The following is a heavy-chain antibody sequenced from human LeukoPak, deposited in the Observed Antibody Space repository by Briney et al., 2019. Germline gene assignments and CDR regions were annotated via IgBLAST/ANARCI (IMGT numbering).Heavy chain of an antibody. J-gene: IGHJ6*02. CDR1: GFSFDDYA. CDR2: IWYDGSNK. D-gene: IGHD3-22*01. CDR3: ARDLQMYYYDSSGYLGGYYYYYGMDV. Sequence: GGSLRLSCAASGFSFDDYAMHWVRQAPGKGLEWVAVIWYDGSNKYYADSVKGRFTISRDNSKNTLYLQMNSLRAEDTAVYYCARDLQMYYYDSSGYLGGYYYYYGMDVWGQGTTVTVSS. V-gene: IGHV3-33*08.